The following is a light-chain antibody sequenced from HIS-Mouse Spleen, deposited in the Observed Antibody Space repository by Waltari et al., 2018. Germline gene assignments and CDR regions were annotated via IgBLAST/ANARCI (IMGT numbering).Light chain of an antibody. Sequence: QSALTQPASVSGSPGQSITISCTGTSSDVGGYNYVSWYQQHPGKAPKLMIYEVSNGPSGVSNRLSGSKSGNTASLTISGLQAEDEADYYCSSYTSSSSYVFGTGTKVTVL. J-gene: IGLJ1*01. CDR3: SSYTSSSSYV. V-gene: IGLV2-14*01. CDR1: SSDVGGYNY. CDR2: EVS.